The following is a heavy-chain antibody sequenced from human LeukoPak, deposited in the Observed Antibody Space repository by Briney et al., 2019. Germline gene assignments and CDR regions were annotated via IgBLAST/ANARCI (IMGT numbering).Heavy chain of an antibody. J-gene: IGHJ4*02. D-gene: IGHD6-19*01. V-gene: IGHV3-23*01. CDR1: GFTFSSNA. CDR2: ISAGAGSI. Sequence: GGSLRLSCVVSGFTFSSNAMNWVRQAPGKGLQWVSAISAGAGSIYYTDSVKGRFIISRDNSKNTLYLQMNSLRAEDTAVYYCAKNAVPGHASFDYWGQGSLVTVSS. CDR3: AKNAVPGHASFDY.